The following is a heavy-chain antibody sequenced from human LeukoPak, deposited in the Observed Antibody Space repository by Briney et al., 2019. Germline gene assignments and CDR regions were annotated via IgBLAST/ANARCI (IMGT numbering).Heavy chain of an antibody. D-gene: IGHD3-10*01. V-gene: IGHV4-38-2*02. CDR1: GYSISSGYY. Sequence: PSETLSLTCTVSGYSISSGYYWGWIRQPPGKGLEWIGSIYHSGSTYYNPSLKSRVTISVDTSKNQFSLKLSSVTAADTAVYYCASGITMVRGVIIVDYWGQGTLVTVSS. J-gene: IGHJ4*02. CDR2: IYHSGST. CDR3: ASGITMVRGVIIVDY.